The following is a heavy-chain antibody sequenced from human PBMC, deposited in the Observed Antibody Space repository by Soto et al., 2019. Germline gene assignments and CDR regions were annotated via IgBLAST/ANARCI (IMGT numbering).Heavy chain of an antibody. CDR2: TEYSGRT. D-gene: IGHD3-10*01. V-gene: IGHV4-31*02. Sequence: WTWIHQHPGKGLEWIGCTEYSGRTYYNPSLEGRVTMSVDTSKNHFSLSLSSVTAADTAIYFCARDINRRFDYWGQGTLVTVSS. J-gene: IGHJ4*02. CDR3: ARDINRRFDY.